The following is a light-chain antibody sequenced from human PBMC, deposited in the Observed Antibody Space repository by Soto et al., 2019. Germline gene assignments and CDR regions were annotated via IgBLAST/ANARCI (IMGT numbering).Light chain of an antibody. Sequence: QSALTQPRSVSGSPGQSVTISCSGTNSDVGGYNSVAWYQQKPGEAPKLLLYSVTKRPSGVPDRFSGSKSGNMASLIISGLQAEDEADYYYCSYAGSSTNYVFGTGTKVTVL. CDR2: SVT. J-gene: IGLJ1*01. V-gene: IGLV2-11*01. CDR3: CSYAGSSTNYV. CDR1: NSDVGGYNS.